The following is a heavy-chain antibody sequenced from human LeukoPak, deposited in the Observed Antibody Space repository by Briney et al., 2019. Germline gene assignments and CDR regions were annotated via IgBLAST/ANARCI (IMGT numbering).Heavy chain of an antibody. V-gene: IGHV3-30*02. Sequence: GGSLRLSCAASGFSLSNYGMHWVRQAPGKGLEWVAFTRYDGSNQYYADSGKGRFTISRDNSKNTMYLQMNSLRAEDTALYYCVRDPSYTGYYMDVWGKGTTVTISS. D-gene: IGHD5-18*01. CDR2: TRYDGSNQ. J-gene: IGHJ6*03. CDR3: VRDPSYTGYYMDV. CDR1: GFSLSNYG.